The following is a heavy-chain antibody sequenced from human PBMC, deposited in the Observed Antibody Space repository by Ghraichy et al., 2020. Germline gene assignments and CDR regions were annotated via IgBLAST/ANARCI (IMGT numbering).Heavy chain of an antibody. CDR1: GYTFTSYG. J-gene: IGHJ4*02. CDR3: ARAILRLGELSFFDY. CDR2: ISAYNGNT. V-gene: IGHV1-18*01. Sequence: ASVKVSCKASGYTFTSYGISWVRQAPGQGLEWMGWISAYNGNTNYAQKLQGRVTMTTDTSTSTAYMELRSLRSDDTAVYYCARAILRLGELSFFDYWGQGTLVTVSS. D-gene: IGHD3-16*02.